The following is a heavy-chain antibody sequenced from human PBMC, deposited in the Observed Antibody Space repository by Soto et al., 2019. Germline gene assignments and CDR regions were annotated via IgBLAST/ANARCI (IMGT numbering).Heavy chain of an antibody. CDR2: IYYSGST. CDR3: ASLQDYYGMDV. J-gene: IGHJ6*02. CDR1: GGSICSGGYY. V-gene: IGHV4-31*03. Sequence: SETLSLTCTVSGGSICSGGYYWSWIRQHPGKGLEWIGYIYYSGSTYYNPSLKSRVTISVDTSKNQFSLKLSSVTAADTAVYYCASLQDYYGMDVWGQGTTVTVSS.